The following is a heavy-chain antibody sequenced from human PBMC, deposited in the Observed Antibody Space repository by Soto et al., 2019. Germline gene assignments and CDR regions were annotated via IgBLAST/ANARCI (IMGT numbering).Heavy chain of an antibody. D-gene: IGHD2-15*01. CDR1: GFSLSTSGVG. V-gene: IGHV2-5*02. Sequence: GPTLVNATQTLTLTCTFSGFSLSTSGVGVGWIRQPPGKALEWLALIYWDDDKRYSPSLKSRLTISKDTSKNQVVLAVTNLDPADTATYCCAHMGRNCSGNSCYPDFD. CDR2: IYWDDDK. J-gene: IGHJ4*01. CDR3: AHMGRNCSGNSCYPDFD.